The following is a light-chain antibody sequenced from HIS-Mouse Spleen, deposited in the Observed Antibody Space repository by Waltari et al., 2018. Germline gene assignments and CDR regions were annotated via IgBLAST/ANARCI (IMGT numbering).Light chain of an antibody. CDR2: EDS. CDR1: ALPKKY. CDR3: YSTDSSGNHRV. J-gene: IGLJ2*01. V-gene: IGLV3-10*01. Sequence: SYELTQPPSVSVSPGQTARITCSGDALPKKYASWYQQKSGQAPVLVIYEDSKRPPGIPGRFSGASTGTMATLTISGAQVEEEADYYCYSTDSSGNHRVFGGGTKLTVL.